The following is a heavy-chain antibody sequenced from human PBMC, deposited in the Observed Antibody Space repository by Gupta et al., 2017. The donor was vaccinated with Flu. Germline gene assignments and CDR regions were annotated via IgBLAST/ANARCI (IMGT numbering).Heavy chain of an antibody. J-gene: IGHJ3*02. CDR3: ARLSRDAFDI. CDR2: INYSGST. CDR1: GGSISSSSYY. Sequence: QLQLQESGPGLVTPSETLSLVCTVPGGSISSSSYYWGWLRQPPGKGLEWIGSINYSGSTYYNPSLKSRVTISVDTSKNQFSLKLSSVTAADTAVYYCARLSRDAFDIWGQGTMVTVSS. V-gene: IGHV4-39*01.